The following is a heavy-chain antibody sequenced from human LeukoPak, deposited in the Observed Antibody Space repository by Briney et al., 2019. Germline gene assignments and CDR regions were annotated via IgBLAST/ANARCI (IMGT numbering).Heavy chain of an antibody. CDR1: GFTVSSNY. D-gene: IGHD3-3*01. CDR3: ARAPHYYDFWSGYYKEYYYYYMDV. CDR2: NYSGGST. V-gene: IGHV3-53*01. Sequence: GGSMILSCAASGFTVSSNYMSWVRQAPGNGVEWVSVNYSGGSTYYADSVKGRFTISRDNSKNTLYLQMNSLRAEDTAVYYCARAPHYYDFWSGYYKEYYYYYMDVWGKGTTVTVSS. J-gene: IGHJ6*03.